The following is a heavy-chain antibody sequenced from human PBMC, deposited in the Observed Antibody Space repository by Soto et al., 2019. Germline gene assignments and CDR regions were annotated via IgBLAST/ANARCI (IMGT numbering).Heavy chain of an antibody. V-gene: IGHV4-59*08. D-gene: IGHD6-19*01. J-gene: IGHJ4*02. Sequence: SETLSLTCTVSGGSISSYYWSWIRQPPGKGLEWIGYIYYSGSTNYNPSLKSRVTISVDTSKNQFSLKLSSVTAADTAVYYCARSIAVAGRVLDYWGQGTLVTVSS. CDR1: GGSISSYY. CDR3: ARSIAVAGRVLDY. CDR2: IYYSGST.